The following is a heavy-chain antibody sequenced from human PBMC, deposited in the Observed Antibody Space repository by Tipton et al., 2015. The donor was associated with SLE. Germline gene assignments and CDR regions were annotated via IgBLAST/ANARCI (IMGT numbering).Heavy chain of an antibody. V-gene: IGHV4-61*09. CDR3: ARQGTGFGSGRDDY. D-gene: IGHD1-14*01. Sequence: TLSLTCTVSGGSISSSSYYWSWIRQPAGKGLEWIGHIYTSGSTNYNPSLKSRVTISLDTSKNQFSLKLSSVTAADTAVYYCARQGTGFGSGRDDYWGQGILVTVSS. CDR2: IYTSGST. J-gene: IGHJ4*02. CDR1: GGSISSSSYY.